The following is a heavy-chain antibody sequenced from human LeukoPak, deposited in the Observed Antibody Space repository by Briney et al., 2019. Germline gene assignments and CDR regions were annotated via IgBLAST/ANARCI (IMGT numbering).Heavy chain of an antibody. CDR1: GDSVSIYTAA. CDR2: TYYRSKWYN. Sequence: SQTLSLTCAISGDSVSIYTAAWNWIRQSPSRGLEWLGRTYYRSKWYNDYGESVKSRITINPDTSKNQFSLQLNSVTPEDTAVYYCARDGRPAFDYWGQGTLVTVSS. CDR3: ARDGRPAFDY. D-gene: IGHD1-26*01. J-gene: IGHJ4*02. V-gene: IGHV6-1*01.